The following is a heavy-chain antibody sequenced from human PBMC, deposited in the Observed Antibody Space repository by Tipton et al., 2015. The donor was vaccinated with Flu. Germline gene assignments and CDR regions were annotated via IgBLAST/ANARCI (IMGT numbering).Heavy chain of an antibody. D-gene: IGHD7-27*01. J-gene: IGHJ3*02. CDR1: GGSISSYY. V-gene: IGHV4-59*08. Sequence: TLSLTCTVSGGSISSYYWSWIRQPPGKGLEWIGSIYHSGSTYYNPSLKSRVTISVDTSKNQFSLKLSSVTAADTAVYYCARHPSSLGAFDIWGQGTMVTVSS. CDR3: ARHPSSLGAFDI. CDR2: IYHSGST.